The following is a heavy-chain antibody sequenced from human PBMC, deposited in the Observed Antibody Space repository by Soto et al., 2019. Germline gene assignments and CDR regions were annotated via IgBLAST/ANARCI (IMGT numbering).Heavy chain of an antibody. Sequence: QVHLVQSGAEVKKPGASVTFPCKASGYTFSNYYMHWVRQAPGQGLEWVGIINPSGGGTTYAQNFQGSVTMTRDTSTSTAYMELNSLSSEDTAVYYCARGPKLTDFGDRGYYGMDVWGHGTTVTVSS. CDR1: GYTFSNYY. J-gene: IGHJ6*02. CDR2: INPSGGGT. CDR3: ARGPKLTDFGDRGYYGMDV. D-gene: IGHD4-17*01. V-gene: IGHV1-46*01.